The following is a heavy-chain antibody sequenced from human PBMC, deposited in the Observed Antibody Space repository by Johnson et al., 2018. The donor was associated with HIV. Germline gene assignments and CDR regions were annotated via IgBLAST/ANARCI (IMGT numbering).Heavy chain of an antibody. CDR3: AKAFQVLLTHDAFDS. CDR1: GFTFSSYG. Sequence: VQLVESGGGVVQPGRSLRLSCAASGFTFSSYGMHWVRQAPGTGLEWVAVIWYDGSNKYYADSVKGRFTISRDNSKNTLYLQMNSLRAEDTAVYYCAKAFQVLLTHDAFDSWGQGTMVTVSS. J-gene: IGHJ3*02. V-gene: IGHV3-33*06. CDR2: IWYDGSNK. D-gene: IGHD2-15*01.